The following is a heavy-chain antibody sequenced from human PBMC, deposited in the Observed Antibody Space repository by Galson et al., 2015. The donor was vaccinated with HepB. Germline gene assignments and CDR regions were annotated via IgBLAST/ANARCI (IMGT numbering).Heavy chain of an antibody. Sequence: SLRLSCAASGVRFSDYGMHWVRQAPGKGLEWVAVIWYDESNKYYAESVKGRFTISRDNSKNTLYLQMNSLRAEDTAVYYCARATRGGDRYFVYWGQGTLVTVSS. J-gene: IGHJ4*02. D-gene: IGHD2-21*02. CDR3: ARATRGGDRYFVY. CDR1: GVRFSDYG. CDR2: IWYDESNK. V-gene: IGHV3-33*01.